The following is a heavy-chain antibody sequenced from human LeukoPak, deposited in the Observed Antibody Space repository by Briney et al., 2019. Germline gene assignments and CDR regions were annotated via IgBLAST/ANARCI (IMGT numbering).Heavy chain of an antibody. CDR1: GFTFSSYT. V-gene: IGHV3-21*01. CDR3: ARALTTLTYEGY. Sequence: KSGGSLRLSCAASGFTFSSYTMHWIRQAPGKGLEWVSSISGSNSYIFYADSVKGRFTVSRDSAKDSLYLQMNSLRAEDTAVYYCARALTTLTYEGYWGQGTLVTVSS. D-gene: IGHD1-1*01. J-gene: IGHJ4*02. CDR2: ISGSNSYI.